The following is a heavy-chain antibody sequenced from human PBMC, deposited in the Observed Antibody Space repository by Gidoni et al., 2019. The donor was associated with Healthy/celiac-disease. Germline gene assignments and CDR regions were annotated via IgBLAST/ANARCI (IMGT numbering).Heavy chain of an antibody. J-gene: IGHJ4*02. CDR3: ARAGYGGPFDY. V-gene: IGHV3-11*06. CDR2: ISSSSSYT. D-gene: IGHD5-12*01. CDR1: GFTFSAYY. Sequence: QVQLVESGGGLAKPGGSLRLPCAASGFTFSAYYMSWIRQAPGKGLEWVSYISSSSSYTNYADSVKGRFTISRDNAKNSLYLQMNSLRAEDTAVYYCARAGYGGPFDYWGQGTLVTVSS.